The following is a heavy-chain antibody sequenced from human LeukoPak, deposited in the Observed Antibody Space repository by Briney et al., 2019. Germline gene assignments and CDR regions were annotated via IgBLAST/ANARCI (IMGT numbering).Heavy chain of an antibody. V-gene: IGHV1-69*13. Sequence: ASVKVSCKASGSTFSSYAISWVRQAPGQGLEWMGGIIPIFGTANYAQKFQGRVTITADESTSTAYMELSSLRSEDTAVYYCARSEVGGYDREYYFDYWGQGTLVTVSS. J-gene: IGHJ4*02. D-gene: IGHD5-12*01. CDR2: IIPIFGTA. CDR1: GSTFSSYA. CDR3: ARSEVGGYDREYYFDY.